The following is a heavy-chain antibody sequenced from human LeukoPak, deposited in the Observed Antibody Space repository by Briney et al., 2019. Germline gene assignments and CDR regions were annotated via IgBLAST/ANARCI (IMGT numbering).Heavy chain of an antibody. D-gene: IGHD1-7*01. Sequence: GGSLTLSCAAYGFTFSSYAMSWVRQAPGKGLVWVSAIRGNGGSTHYVVSVRGRFIISRHNSRHALSLQMNSMRAEDTAVYCCAKDESRYNWNYFRFVYWGQGTLVTVSS. CDR2: IRGNGGST. CDR1: GFTFSSYA. J-gene: IGHJ4*02. CDR3: AKDESRYNWNYFRFVY. V-gene: IGHV3-23*01.